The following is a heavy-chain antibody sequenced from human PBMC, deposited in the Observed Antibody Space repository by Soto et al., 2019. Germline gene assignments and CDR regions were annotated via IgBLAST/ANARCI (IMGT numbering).Heavy chain of an antibody. J-gene: IGHJ6*02. CDR1: GFTFSNYA. CDR2: VSGTGGST. Sequence: GGSLRLSCAASGFTFSNYAMNWVRQAPGRGLEWVSAVSGTGGSTNYADSVKGRFTISRDTSKNTLYLQMNSLRAEDTAIYYCASDNYGMDVWGQGTTVTVSS. V-gene: IGHV3-23*01. CDR3: ASDNYGMDV.